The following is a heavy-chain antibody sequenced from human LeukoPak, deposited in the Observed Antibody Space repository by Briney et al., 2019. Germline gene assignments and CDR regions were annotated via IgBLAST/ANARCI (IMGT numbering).Heavy chain of an antibody. Sequence: SETLSLTCAVYGGSFSGYYWSWIRQPPGKGLEWIGEINHSGSTNYNPSLKSRVTISVDTSKNQFSLKLRSVNTAGPAVYYWARRRGTMVRGVYFDYWGQGTLVTASS. J-gene: IGHJ4*02. CDR3: ARRRGTMVRGVYFDY. CDR2: INHSGST. CDR1: GGSFSGYY. V-gene: IGHV4-34*01. D-gene: IGHD3-10*01.